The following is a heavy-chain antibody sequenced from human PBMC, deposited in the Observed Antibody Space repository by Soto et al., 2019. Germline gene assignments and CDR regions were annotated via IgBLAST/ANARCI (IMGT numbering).Heavy chain of an antibody. J-gene: IGHJ4*02. Sequence: QVQLQESGPGLVKPSDTLSLTCAVSGYSISSSNWWGWIRQPPGKGLEWIGYIYYSGTTYYNPSLKSRVTMSVDTSKNQSSLKLTSVTAVGTAVYYCARREIQGPIDYWGQGTLVTVSS. CDR1: GYSISSSNW. V-gene: IGHV4-28*01. CDR2: IYYSGTT. D-gene: IGHD1-26*01. CDR3: ARREIQGPIDY.